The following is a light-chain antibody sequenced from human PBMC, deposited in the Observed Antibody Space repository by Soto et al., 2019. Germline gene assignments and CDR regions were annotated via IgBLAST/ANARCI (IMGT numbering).Light chain of an antibody. Sequence: QSVLTQPPSVSGAPGQRVTISCTGTNSSIGSDYGVHWYQQFPGTAPKLLIYGNSNRPSGVPDRFSGSKSGTSASLAITGLQAEDEADYYCQSYDRSLRACVFGTGTKVTVL. CDR3: QSYDRSLRACV. V-gene: IGLV1-40*01. CDR1: NSSIGSDYG. J-gene: IGLJ1*01. CDR2: GNS.